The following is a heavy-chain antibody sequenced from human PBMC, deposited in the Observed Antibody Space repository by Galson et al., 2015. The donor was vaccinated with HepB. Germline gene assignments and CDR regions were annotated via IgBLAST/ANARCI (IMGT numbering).Heavy chain of an antibody. CDR3: ASTWIQPARYYYYGMDV. CDR1: GYTFTSYA. CDR2: INTNTGNP. Sequence: SVKVSCKASGYTFTSYAMNWVRQAPGQGLEWMGWINTNTGNPTYAQGFTGRFVFSLDTSVSTAYLQISSLKAEDTAVYYCASTWIQPARYYYYGMDVWGQGTTVTISS. J-gene: IGHJ6*02. D-gene: IGHD5-18*01. V-gene: IGHV7-4-1*02.